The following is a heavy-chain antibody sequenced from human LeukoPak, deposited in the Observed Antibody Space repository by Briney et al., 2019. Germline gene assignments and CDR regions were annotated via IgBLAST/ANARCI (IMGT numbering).Heavy chain of an antibody. CDR2: IIPIFGTA. D-gene: IGHD3-9*01. J-gene: IGHJ6*02. CDR3: AAERSRILVYYYGMDV. CDR1: GGTFSSYA. Sequence: SVKVSCKASGGTFSSYAISWVRQAPGQGLEWMGGIIPIFGTANYAQKFQGRVTITADESTSTAYMELSSLRSEDTAVYYCAAERSRILVYYYGMDVWGQGTTVTVSS. V-gene: IGHV1-69*13.